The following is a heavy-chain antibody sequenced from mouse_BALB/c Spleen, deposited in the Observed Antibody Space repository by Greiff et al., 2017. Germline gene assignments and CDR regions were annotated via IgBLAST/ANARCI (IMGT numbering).Heavy chain of an antibody. CDR1: GFTFSSFG. J-gene: IGHJ3*01. Sequence: EVMLVESGGGLVQPGGSRKLSCAASGFTFSSFGMHWVRQAPEKGLEWVAYISSGSSTIYYADTVKGRFTISRDNPKNTLFLQMTSLRSEDTAMYYCARRGAGSSSSWFAYWGQGTLVTVSA. V-gene: IGHV5-17*02. CDR2: ISSGSSTI. D-gene: IGHD1-1*01. CDR3: ARRGAGSSSSWFAY.